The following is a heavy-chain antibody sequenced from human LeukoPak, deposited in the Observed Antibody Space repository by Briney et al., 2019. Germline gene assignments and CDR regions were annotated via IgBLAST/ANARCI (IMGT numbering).Heavy chain of an antibody. CDR2: INTDGSST. CDR1: GFTFSSYW. V-gene: IGHV3-74*03. Sequence: GGSLRLSCAASGFTFSSYWMHWVRQAPGKGLVWVSHINTDGSSTTYADSVKGRFTISRDNAKNTLYLQMNSLGAEDTAVYYCARPQVSYRYYYRGMDVWGQGTTVTVSS. CDR3: ARPQVSYRYYYRGMDV. D-gene: IGHD3-16*02. J-gene: IGHJ6*02.